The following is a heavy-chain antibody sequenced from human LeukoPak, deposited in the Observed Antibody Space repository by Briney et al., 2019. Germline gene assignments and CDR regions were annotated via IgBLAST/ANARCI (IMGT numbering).Heavy chain of an antibody. V-gene: IGHV3-7*01. CDR2: IKQDGSEK. Sequence: PGGSLRLSCAAPGFTFSSYWMSWVRQAPGKGLEWVANIKQDGSEKYYVDSVKGRFTISRDNAKNSLYLQMNSLRAEDTAVYYCARDPTWYSEGHWGQGTLATVSS. D-gene: IGHD2-21*02. CDR1: GFTFSSYW. J-gene: IGHJ4*02. CDR3: ARDPTWYSEGH.